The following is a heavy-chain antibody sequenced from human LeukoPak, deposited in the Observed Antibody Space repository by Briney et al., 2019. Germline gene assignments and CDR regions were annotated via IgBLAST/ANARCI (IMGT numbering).Heavy chain of an antibody. CDR2: INPNSGGT. Sequence: GASVKVSCKASGYTFTDYYIHWVRQAPGQGLEWMGWINPNSGGTNYAQKFYVRVTMTRDTSITTAYMELSRLRSDDTAVFYCARSPHILTGENFDFWGQGTLVTVPS. D-gene: IGHD3-9*01. J-gene: IGHJ4*02. CDR1: GYTFTDYY. CDR3: ARSPHILTGENFDF. V-gene: IGHV1-2*02.